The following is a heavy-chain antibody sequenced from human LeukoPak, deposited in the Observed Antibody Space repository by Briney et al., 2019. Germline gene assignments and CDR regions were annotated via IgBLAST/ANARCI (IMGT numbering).Heavy chain of an antibody. CDR1: GGSISGYY. V-gene: IGHV4-4*07. Sequence: SETLSLTCTVSGGSISGYYWSWIRQPAGKGLEWIGRIYTSGSTNYNPSLKSRVTMSVDTSKNQFSLKLSSVTAADTAVYYCARDRPSGPPFDPWGQGTLVTVSS. J-gene: IGHJ5*02. CDR3: ARDRPSGPPFDP. D-gene: IGHD3-10*01. CDR2: IYTSGST.